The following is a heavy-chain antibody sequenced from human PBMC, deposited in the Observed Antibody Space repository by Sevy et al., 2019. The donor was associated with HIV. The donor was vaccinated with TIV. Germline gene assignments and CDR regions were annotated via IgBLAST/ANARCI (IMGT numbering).Heavy chain of an antibody. CDR1: GFTFSSTW. V-gene: IGHV3-7*01. Sequence: GGSLRLSCAASGFTFSSTWMTWVRQAPGKGLEWVANINPDGSDEHYADSVKGRLTASRDNARNSVFLQMNSLRAEDTAVYYCATSRDYAWCDWGQGTLVTVSS. J-gene: IGHJ4*02. D-gene: IGHD3-16*01. CDR2: INPDGSDE. CDR3: ATSRDYAWCD.